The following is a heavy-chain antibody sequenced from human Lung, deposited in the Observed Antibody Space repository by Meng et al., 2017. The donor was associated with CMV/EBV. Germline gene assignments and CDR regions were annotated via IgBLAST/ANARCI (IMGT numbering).Heavy chain of an antibody. Sequence: GGPLRLXCAASGFTFSTYSMNWVRQAPGKGLEWVSYISFSRTTIEYSDSVKGRFAITRDNAKNALYLQMNSLRVEDTAVYYCARDRVGYTTCSDPFDCWGQGTLVTVSS. CDR3: ARDRVGYTTCSDPFDC. CDR1: GFTFSTYS. J-gene: IGHJ4*02. V-gene: IGHV3-48*04. CDR2: ISFSRTTI. D-gene: IGHD3-16*02.